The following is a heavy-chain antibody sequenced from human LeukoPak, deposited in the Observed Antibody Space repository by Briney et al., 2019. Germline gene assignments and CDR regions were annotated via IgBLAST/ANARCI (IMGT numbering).Heavy chain of an antibody. Sequence: AGGSLRLSCAASGFTFSSYGMHWVRQAPGKGLEWVAFIRYDGSNKYYADSVKGRFTISRDNSKNTLYLQMNSLRAEDTAVYYCAKDRAMEVVIALMDDYWGQGTLVTVSS. CDR2: IRYDGSNK. J-gene: IGHJ4*02. CDR3: AKDRAMEVVIALMDDY. D-gene: IGHD4-23*01. CDR1: GFTFSSYG. V-gene: IGHV3-30*02.